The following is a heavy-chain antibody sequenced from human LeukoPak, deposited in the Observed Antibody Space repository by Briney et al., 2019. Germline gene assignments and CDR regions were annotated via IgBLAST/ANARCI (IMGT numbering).Heavy chain of an antibody. CDR3: AKDHYYDSSGTLDY. Sequence: GSLRLSCAASGLTFRRYGMHWVRQAPGKGLEWVAVISYDGSNKYYADSVKGRFTISRDNSKNTLYLQMNSLRAEDTAVYYCAKDHYYDSSGTLDYWGQGTLVTVSS. D-gene: IGHD3-22*01. CDR1: GLTFRRYG. J-gene: IGHJ4*02. CDR2: ISYDGSNK. V-gene: IGHV3-30*18.